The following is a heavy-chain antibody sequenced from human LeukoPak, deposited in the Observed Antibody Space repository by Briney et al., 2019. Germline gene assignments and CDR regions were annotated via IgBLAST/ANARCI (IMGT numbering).Heavy chain of an antibody. CDR3: AKDMGKVRGGIMDY. Sequence: GGSLRLSCAASGFTFDDYTMHWVRQAPGKGLEWVSLISWDGGSTYYADSVKGRFTISRDNSKNSLYLQMNSLRTEDTALYYCAKDMGKVRGGIMDYWGQGTLVTVSS. D-gene: IGHD1-26*01. CDR1: GFTFDDYT. J-gene: IGHJ4*02. V-gene: IGHV3-43*01. CDR2: ISWDGGST.